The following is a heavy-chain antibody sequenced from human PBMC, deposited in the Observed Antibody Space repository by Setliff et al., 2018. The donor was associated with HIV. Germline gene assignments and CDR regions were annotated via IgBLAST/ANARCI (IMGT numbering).Heavy chain of an antibody. D-gene: IGHD3-3*01. CDR1: GYTFTGYG. CDR2: ISAYNGNT. CDR3: ARGGGGYNFWSGYPSFDY. V-gene: IGHV1-18*01. J-gene: IGHJ4*02. Sequence: ASVKVSCKASGYTFTGYGISWVRQAPGQGLEWMGWISAYNGNTNYAQKLQGRVTMTTDTSTSTAYMELRSLRSDDTAVYYCARGGGGYNFWSGYPSFDYWGQGTLGTVS.